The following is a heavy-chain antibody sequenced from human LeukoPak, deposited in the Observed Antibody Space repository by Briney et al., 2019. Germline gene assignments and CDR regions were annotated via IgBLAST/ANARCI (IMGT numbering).Heavy chain of an antibody. CDR2: IIPIFGTS. CDR3: ARGTVQDYYYYYMDV. V-gene: IGHV1-69*06. CDR1: GYTFTSYG. J-gene: IGHJ6*03. Sequence: SVKVSCKASGYTFTSYGISWVRQAPGQGLEWMGGIIPIFGTSNYAQKFQDRVTITADKSTSTAYMELSSLRSEDTAVYYCARGTVQDYYYYYMDVWGKGTTVTVSS. D-gene: IGHD4-17*01.